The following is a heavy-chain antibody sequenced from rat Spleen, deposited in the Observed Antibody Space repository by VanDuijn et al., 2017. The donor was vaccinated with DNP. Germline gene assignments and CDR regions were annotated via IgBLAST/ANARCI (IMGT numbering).Heavy chain of an antibody. Sequence: EVQLVESGGGLVQPGRSLKLSCAASGFTFSNYDMAWVRQAPTKGLEWVASISTSGGSTYYRDSVKGRFPVSRDNAKSTLYLQMDSLRSEDTATYYCARLGDYWGQGVMVTVSS. V-gene: IGHV5-25*01. CDR2: ISTSGGST. CDR1: GFTFSNYD. J-gene: IGHJ2*01. CDR3: ARLGDY.